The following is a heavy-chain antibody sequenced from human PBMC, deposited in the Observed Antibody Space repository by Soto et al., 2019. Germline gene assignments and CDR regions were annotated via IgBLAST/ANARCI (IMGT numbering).Heavy chain of an antibody. J-gene: IGHJ3*02. CDR3: ARDSSRTKYSGSYRGGAFDI. CDR1: GFTFSSYG. D-gene: IGHD1-26*01. V-gene: IGHV3-33*01. Sequence: GGSLRLSCAASGFTFSSYGMHWVRQAPGKGLEWVAVIWYDGSNKYYADSVKGRFTISRDNSKNTLYLQMNSLRAEDTAVYYCARDSSRTKYSGSYRGGAFDIWGQGTMVTVSS. CDR2: IWYDGSNK.